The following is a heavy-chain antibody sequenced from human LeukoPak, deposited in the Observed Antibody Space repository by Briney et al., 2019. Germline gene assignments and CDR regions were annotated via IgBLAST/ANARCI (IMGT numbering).Heavy chain of an antibody. CDR2: INHSGST. CDR3: TRDVDTTMIGALDI. J-gene: IGHJ3*02. V-gene: IGHV4-39*07. CDR1: GGSISSGSYY. D-gene: IGHD5-18*01. Sequence: SQTLSLTCTVSGGSISSGSYYWSWIRQPPGEGLEWIGEINHSGSTNYNPSLKSRVTISLDTSKNQFSLKLSSVTAADTAVYYCTRDVDTTMIGALDIWGQGTMVIVSS.